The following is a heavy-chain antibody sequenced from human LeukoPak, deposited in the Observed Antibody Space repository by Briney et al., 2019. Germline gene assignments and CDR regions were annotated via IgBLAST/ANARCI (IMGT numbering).Heavy chain of an antibody. CDR1: GYTFSSNY. D-gene: IGHD3-10*01. J-gene: IGHJ4*02. Sequence: ASVKVSCKASGYTFSSNYVHWVRQAPGQGLEWMGWISAYNGNTNYAQKLQGRVTMTTDTSTSTAYMELGSLRSDDTAVYYCARDLNVRGADYWGQGTLVTVSS. CDR2: ISAYNGNT. CDR3: ARDLNVRGADY. V-gene: IGHV1-18*04.